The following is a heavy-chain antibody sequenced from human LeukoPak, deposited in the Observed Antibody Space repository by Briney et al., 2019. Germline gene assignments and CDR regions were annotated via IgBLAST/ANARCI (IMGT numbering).Heavy chain of an antibody. CDR2: ISGSGGST. CDR3: AKDPLITMIVVVTSDAFDI. D-gene: IGHD3-22*01. CDR1: GFTFSSYA. J-gene: IGHJ3*02. V-gene: IGHV3-23*01. Sequence: GGSLRLSCAASGFTFSSYAMSWVRQAPGKGLEWVSAISGSGGSTYYADSVKGRFTISRDNSKNTLYLQMNSLRAEDTAVYYCAKDPLITMIVVVTSDAFDIWGQGTMVTVSS.